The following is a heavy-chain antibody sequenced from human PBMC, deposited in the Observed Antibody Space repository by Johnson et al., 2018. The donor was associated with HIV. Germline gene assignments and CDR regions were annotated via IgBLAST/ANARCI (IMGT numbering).Heavy chain of an antibody. D-gene: IGHD3-16*01. Sequence: VQLVESGGGVVQPGRSLRLSCAASGFTFSSYAMHWVRQAPGKGLELVAVISYDGSNKYYADSVKGRFTISRDNSKNSLYLQMNSLKTEDTAVYYCVRGGSYAGHNSDAFDIWGQGTVVTVSS. CDR2: ISYDGSNK. CDR1: GFTFSSYA. V-gene: IGHV3-30*04. J-gene: IGHJ3*02. CDR3: VRGGSYAGHNSDAFDI.